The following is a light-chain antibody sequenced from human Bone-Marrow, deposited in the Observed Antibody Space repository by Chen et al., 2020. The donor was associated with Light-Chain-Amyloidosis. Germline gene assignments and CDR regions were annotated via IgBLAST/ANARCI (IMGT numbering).Light chain of an antibody. V-gene: IGLV2-14*01. CDR1: SSDVGGDNH. Sequence: QSALTQPASVSGSPGQSITISCTGTSSDVGGDNHVSWYQQHPDKAPKLMIYEVTNRPSWVPARFSGSKCDNTASLSISGLQTGDEPGYCCRSYTITAALAFGSGTRVTVL. CDR3: RSYTITAALA. CDR2: EVT. J-gene: IGLJ1*01.